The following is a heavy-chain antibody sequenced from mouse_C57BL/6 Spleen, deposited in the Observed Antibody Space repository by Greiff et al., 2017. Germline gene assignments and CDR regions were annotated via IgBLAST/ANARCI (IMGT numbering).Heavy chain of an antibody. J-gene: IGHJ4*01. CDR2: ISYDGSN. CDR1: GYSITSGYY. CDR3: ARDLLLGAMDY. D-gene: IGHD1-1*01. V-gene: IGHV3-6*01. Sequence: VQLQQSGPGLVKPSQSLSLTCSVTGYSITSGYYWNWIRQFPGNKLEWMGYISYDGSNNYNPSLKNRISITRDTSKNQFFLKLNSVTTEDTATYYCARDLLLGAMDYWGQGTSVTVSS.